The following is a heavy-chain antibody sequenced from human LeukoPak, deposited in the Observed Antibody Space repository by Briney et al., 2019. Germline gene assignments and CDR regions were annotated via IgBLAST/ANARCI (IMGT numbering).Heavy chain of an antibody. D-gene: IGHD3-10*01. CDR2: ISWNSGTI. V-gene: IGHV3-9*01. Sequence: GGSLRLSCAASGFTFSSHWMHWVRQAPGKGLEWVSGISWNSGTIGYADSVKGRFTISRDNAKNSLYLQMNSLRAEDTALYYCAKGIFGELLYTRFDYWGQGTLVTVSS. J-gene: IGHJ4*02. CDR3: AKGIFGELLYTRFDY. CDR1: GFTFSSHW.